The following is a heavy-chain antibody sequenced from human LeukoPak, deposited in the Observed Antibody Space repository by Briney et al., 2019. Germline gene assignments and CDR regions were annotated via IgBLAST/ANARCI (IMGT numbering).Heavy chain of an antibody. J-gene: IGHJ6*03. Sequence: PSETLSPTCIVSGGSSSGSYYWTWIRQPAGKGLERIGRIDPSGNTKYNPSLKSRVTISVDTSKSQFSLKLSSVTAADTAVYYCARVKPPTIFVPDYYYMDVWGKGTTVTVSS. CDR2: IDPSGNT. CDR3: ARVKPPTIFVPDYYYMDV. D-gene: IGHD3-3*01. V-gene: IGHV4-61*02. CDR1: GGSSSGSYY.